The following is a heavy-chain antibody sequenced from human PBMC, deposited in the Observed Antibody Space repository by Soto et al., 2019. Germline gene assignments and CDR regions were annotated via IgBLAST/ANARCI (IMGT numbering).Heavy chain of an antibody. D-gene: IGHD3-10*01. CDR3: ARGSLWFGELLYLDY. J-gene: IGHJ4*02. Sequence: SETLSLTCAVYGGPFSGYYWSWIRQPPWKGLEWIGEINHSGSTNYNPSLKSRVTISVDTSKNQFSLKLSSVTAADTAVYYCARGSLWFGELLYLDYWGQGTLVTVSS. CDR2: INHSGST. V-gene: IGHV4-34*01. CDR1: GGPFSGYY.